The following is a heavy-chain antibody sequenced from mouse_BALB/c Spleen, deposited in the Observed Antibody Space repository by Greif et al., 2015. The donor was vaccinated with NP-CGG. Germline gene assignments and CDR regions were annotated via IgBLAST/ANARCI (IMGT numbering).Heavy chain of an antibody. V-gene: IGHV3-6*02. Sequence: ESGPGLVKPSQSLSLTCSVTGYSITSGYYWNWIRQFPGNKLEWMGYISNDGSNNYNPSLKNRISITRDTSKNQFFLKLNSVTTEDAATYCCARGGGATAPFAYWGQGTLVTVSA. CDR1: GYSITSGYY. D-gene: IGHD1-2*01. CDR2: ISNDGSN. J-gene: IGHJ3*01. CDR3: ARGGGATAPFAY.